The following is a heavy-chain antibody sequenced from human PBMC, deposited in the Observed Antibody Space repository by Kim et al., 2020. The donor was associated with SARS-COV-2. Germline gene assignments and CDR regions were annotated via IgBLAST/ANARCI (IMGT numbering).Heavy chain of an antibody. D-gene: IGHD5-18*01. CDR1: GYIFTNFW. J-gene: IGHJ6*02. Sequence: GESLKISCKGSGYIFTNFWIGWVRQMPGKGLEWMGIIYPDDSDTRYSPSFQCQVTISTDKSISTAYLQWSSLKASDTAMYYCARLTAMVKAPYYYYYYGMDVWGQGTTVTVSS. CDR2: IYPDDSDT. CDR3: ARLTAMVKAPYYYYYYGMDV. V-gene: IGHV5-51*01.